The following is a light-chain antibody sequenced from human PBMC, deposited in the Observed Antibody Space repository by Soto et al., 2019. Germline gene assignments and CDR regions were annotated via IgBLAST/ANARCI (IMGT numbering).Light chain of an antibody. CDR3: QHYDAYPIT. CDR1: QSISSW. Sequence: DIQMTQSPSTLSASVGDRVTITCRASQSISSWLAWFQQKPGKAPKLLIYKASSLESGVPSRFSGSGSGTEFTLTISSLQPDDFATYYCQHYDAYPITFGLGTRLEIK. V-gene: IGKV1-5*03. CDR2: KAS. J-gene: IGKJ5*01.